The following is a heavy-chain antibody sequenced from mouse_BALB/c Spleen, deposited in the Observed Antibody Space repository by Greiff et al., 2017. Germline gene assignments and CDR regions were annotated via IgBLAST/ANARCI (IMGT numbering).Heavy chain of an antibody. Sequence: VQLQQSGAELVRSGASVKLSCTASGFNFKDYYMHWVKQRPEQGLEWIGWIDPENGDTEYAPKFQGKATMTTDTSSNTAYLQLSSLTSEDTAVYYCNAGVFAYWGQGTLVTVSA. J-gene: IGHJ3*01. V-gene: IGHV14-4*02. CDR1: GFNFKDYY. CDR3: NAGVFAY. CDR2: IDPENGDT.